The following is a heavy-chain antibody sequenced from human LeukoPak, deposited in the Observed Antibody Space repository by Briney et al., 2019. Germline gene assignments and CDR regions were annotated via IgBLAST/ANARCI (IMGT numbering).Heavy chain of an antibody. CDR2: INAGNGNT. D-gene: IGHD2-15*01. V-gene: IGHV1-3*01. J-gene: IGHJ4*02. Sequence: ASVKVSCKASGYTFTSYAMHWVRQAPGQRLEWMGWINAGNGNTKYSQKFQGRVTITRDTSASTAYMELSSLRSEDTAVYYCARGYCGGGSCYGVDYWGQGTLVTVP. CDR1: GYTFTSYA. CDR3: ARGYCGGGSCYGVDY.